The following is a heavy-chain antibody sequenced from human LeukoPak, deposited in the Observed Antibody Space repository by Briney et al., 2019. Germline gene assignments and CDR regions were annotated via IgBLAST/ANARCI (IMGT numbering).Heavy chain of an antibody. V-gene: IGHV3-69-1*01. CDR1: GFTFSAYD. Sequence: GGSLRLSCAGSGFTFSAYDLSWVRQAQGQGLEWVAAISRSGSTPYYTASVKGRFTVSRDNAKNSLYLQMNSLRAEDTAVYYCARDRGSGSYDFDYWGQGTLVTVSS. J-gene: IGHJ4*02. D-gene: IGHD1-26*01. CDR3: ARDRGSGSYDFDY. CDR2: ISRSGSTP.